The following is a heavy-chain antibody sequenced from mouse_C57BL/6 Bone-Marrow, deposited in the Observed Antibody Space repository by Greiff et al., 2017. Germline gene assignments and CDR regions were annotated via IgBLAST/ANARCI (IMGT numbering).Heavy chain of an antibody. CDR2: IRSKSSNYAT. Sequence: EVQLVESGGGLVQPKGSLKLSCAASGFTFNTYAMHWVRQAPGKGLEWVARIRSKSSNYATYYADSVKDRFTISRDESQSMLYLQMNNLKTEDTTRYYCVGGTRAMDYWGQGTSVTVSS. CDR1: GFTFNTYA. V-gene: IGHV10-3*01. J-gene: IGHJ4*01. CDR3: VGGTRAMDY.